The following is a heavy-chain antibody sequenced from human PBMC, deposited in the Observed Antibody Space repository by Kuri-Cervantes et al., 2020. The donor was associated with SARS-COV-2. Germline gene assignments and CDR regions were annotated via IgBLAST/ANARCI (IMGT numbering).Heavy chain of an antibody. D-gene: IGHD5-24*01. CDR2: INPIFVTA. V-gene: IGHV1-69*06. Sequence: SVKVSCKASGGTFSSYAISWVRQAPGQGLEWIGGINPIFVTANYAQKFQGRVTITADKSTSTAYMELSSLRSEDTAVYYCARFGRQEDGYNSGNYWGQGTLVTVSS. CDR1: GGTFSSYA. J-gene: IGHJ4*02. CDR3: ARFGRQEDGYNSGNY.